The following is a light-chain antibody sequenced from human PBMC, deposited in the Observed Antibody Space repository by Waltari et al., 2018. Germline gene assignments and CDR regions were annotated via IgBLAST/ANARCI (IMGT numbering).Light chain of an antibody. CDR2: LNTDGSH. CDR1: SGHSSQA. Sequence: QLVLTQSPSASASLGASVKLTCTLSSGHSSQAIAWHQQQPEKGPRFLMKLNTDGSHNKGDGIPDRFSGSSSGAERYLTISSLQSEDEAVYYCQTWGTGIWVFGGGTKLTVL. CDR3: QTWGTGIWV. V-gene: IGLV4-69*01. J-gene: IGLJ3*02.